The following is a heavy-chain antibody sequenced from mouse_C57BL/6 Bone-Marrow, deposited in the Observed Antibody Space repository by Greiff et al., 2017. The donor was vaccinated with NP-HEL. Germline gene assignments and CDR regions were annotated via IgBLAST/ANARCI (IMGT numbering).Heavy chain of an antibody. CDR2: IRSKSSNYAT. J-gene: IGHJ1*03. V-gene: IGHV10-3*01. D-gene: IGHD2-3*01. CDR3: VRDDGYYGSFYWYFDV. CDR1: GFTFNTYA. Sequence: EVQLQESGGGLVQPKGSLKLSCAASGFTFNTYAMHWVRQAPGKGLEWVARIRSKSSNYATYYADSVKDRFTISRDDSQSMLYLQMNNLKTEDTAMYYCVRDDGYYGSFYWYFDVWGTGTTVTVSS.